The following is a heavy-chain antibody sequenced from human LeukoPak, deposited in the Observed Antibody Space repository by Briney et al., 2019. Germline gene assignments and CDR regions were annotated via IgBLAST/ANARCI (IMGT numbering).Heavy chain of an antibody. V-gene: IGHV4-4*07. CDR3: ARGTKPDFDY. J-gene: IGHJ4*02. D-gene: IGHD2-8*01. Sequence: SETLSLTCTVSGGSISSYYWSWIRQPAGKGLKWIGRIYTSGSTNYNPSLKSRVTMSVDTSKNQFSLKLSSVTAADTAVYYCARGTKPDFDYWGQGTLVTVSS. CDR2: IYTSGST. CDR1: GGSISSYY.